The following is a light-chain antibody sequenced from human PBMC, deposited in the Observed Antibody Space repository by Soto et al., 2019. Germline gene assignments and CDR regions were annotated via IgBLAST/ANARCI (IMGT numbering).Light chain of an antibody. V-gene: IGLV2-23*02. CDR2: EVN. Sequence: QSVLTQPASVSGSPGQSITISCTGTSSDVGNYNFVSWFQQHPGKAPKFMIYEVNKRPSGVSTRFSGSKSGNTASLTISGLQADDEADYYCCSYEGSRTYVFGTGTKVTVL. CDR3: CSYEGSRTYV. J-gene: IGLJ1*01. CDR1: SSDVGNYNF.